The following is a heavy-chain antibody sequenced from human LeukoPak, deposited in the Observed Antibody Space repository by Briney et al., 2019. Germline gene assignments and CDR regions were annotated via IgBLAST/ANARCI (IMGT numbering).Heavy chain of an antibody. CDR3: ARDPLGLRIPLDV. CDR1: GFTFSSYS. D-gene: IGHD1-26*01. Sequence: GGPLRLSCAASGFTFSSYSINWVRQAPGKGLEWVSSIDSSSSYIYYADSVKGRFTISRDNAKNSLYLQMNSLRAEDTAVYYCARDPLGLRIPLDVWGKGTTVTVSS. J-gene: IGHJ6*04. CDR2: IDSSSSYI. V-gene: IGHV3-21*01.